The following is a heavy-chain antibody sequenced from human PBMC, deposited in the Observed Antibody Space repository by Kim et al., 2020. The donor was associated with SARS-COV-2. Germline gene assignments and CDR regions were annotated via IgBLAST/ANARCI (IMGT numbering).Heavy chain of an antibody. V-gene: IGHV1-69*04. CDR1: GGTFSNYA. CDR3: MREPQRVDRSDI. D-gene: IGHD3-3*01. CDR2: IIPISDMT. Sequence: SVKVSCKASGGTFSNYAINWVRQAPGQGLEWMGRIIPISDMTNYAQKFQGRVTFIADKSTSTAYMELSSLRSEDTAIYYCMREPQRVDRSDIWGQGTMV. J-gene: IGHJ3*02.